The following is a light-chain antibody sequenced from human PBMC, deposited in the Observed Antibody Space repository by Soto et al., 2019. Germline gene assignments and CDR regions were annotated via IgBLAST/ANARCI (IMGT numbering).Light chain of an antibody. CDR1: SCNIGAGYD. V-gene: IGLV1-40*01. CDR3: QSYDSSLSGSGV. Sequence: QSVLTQPPSVSGAPGQRVTISSTGSSCNIGAGYDVHWYQQLPGTAPKLLIYGNSNRPSGVPDRFSGSKSGTSASLAITGLQAEDEADYYCQSYDSSLSGSGVFGTGTKLTVL. J-gene: IGLJ1*01. CDR2: GNS.